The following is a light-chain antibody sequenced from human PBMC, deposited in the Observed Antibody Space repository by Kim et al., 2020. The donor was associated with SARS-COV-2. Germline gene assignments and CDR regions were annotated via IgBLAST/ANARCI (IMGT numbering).Light chain of an antibody. J-gene: IGLJ3*02. Sequence: PGQSITISCTGTSSDVGGYNYVSWYQQRPGKAPKLMIYDVSNRPSGVSNRFSGSKSGNTASLTISGLQAEDEADYYCSSYASSSTVFGGGTQLTVL. CDR1: SSDVGGYNY. CDR3: SSYASSSTV. V-gene: IGLV2-14*03. CDR2: DVS.